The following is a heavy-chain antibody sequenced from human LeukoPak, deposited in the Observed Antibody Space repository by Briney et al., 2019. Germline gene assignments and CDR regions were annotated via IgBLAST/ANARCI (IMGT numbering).Heavy chain of an antibody. J-gene: IGHJ3*02. CDR3: ARGARKNLVGVTWKAFDI. V-gene: IGHV3-21*01. Sequence: GGSLRLSCAASGFTFSTYNMNWVRQAPGKGLEWVSSISSRNSYIYYADSVKGRFTFSRDNDKNSTYLQMNSLRAEDTAIYYCARGARKNLVGVTWKAFDIWGQGTMVTVSS. CDR1: GFTFSTYN. CDR2: ISSRNSYI. D-gene: IGHD1-26*01.